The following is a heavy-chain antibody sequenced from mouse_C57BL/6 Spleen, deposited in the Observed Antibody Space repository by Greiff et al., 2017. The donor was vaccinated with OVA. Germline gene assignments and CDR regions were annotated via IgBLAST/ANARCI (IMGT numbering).Heavy chain of an antibody. V-gene: IGHV5-6*01. J-gene: IGHJ4*01. Sequence: EVKLMESGGDLVKPGGSLKLSCAASGFTFSSYGMSWVRQTPDKRLEWVATISSGGSYTYYPDSVKGRFTISRDNAKNTLYLQMSSLKSEDTAMYYCARQDSYYYGSSYGYYAMDYWGQGTSVTVSS. CDR1: GFTFSSYG. CDR3: ARQDSYYYGSSYGYYAMDY. CDR2: ISSGGSYT. D-gene: IGHD1-1*01.